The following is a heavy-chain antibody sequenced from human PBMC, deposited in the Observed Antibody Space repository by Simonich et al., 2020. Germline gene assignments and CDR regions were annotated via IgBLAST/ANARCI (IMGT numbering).Heavy chain of an antibody. CDR2: INPSSGGT. Sequence: QVQLVQSGAEVKKPGASVKVSCKASGYTFTGYYMHWVRQAPGQGLGWMGWINPSSGGTNYARKFQGRVTMTRDTSISTAYMELSRLRSDDTAVYYCARVRFEAFDIWGQGTMVTVSS. CDR1: GYTFTGYY. V-gene: IGHV1-2*02. J-gene: IGHJ3*02. CDR3: ARVRFEAFDI.